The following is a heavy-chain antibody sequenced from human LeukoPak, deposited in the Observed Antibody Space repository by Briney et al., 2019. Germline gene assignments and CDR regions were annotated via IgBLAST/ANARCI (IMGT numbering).Heavy chain of an antibody. D-gene: IGHD1-26*01. CDR2: IKEDGSEK. CDR3: ARDSAKGGSKGIIGASDY. J-gene: IGHJ4*02. Sequence: GGSLRLSCAASGFTFGSYWMSWVRQAPGKGLGWVAKIKEDGSEKHYVDSMKGRFTISRDNAKNSLFLQMSSLRDEDTAVYYCARDSAKGGSKGIIGASDYWGQGTLVTVSS. V-gene: IGHV3-7*01. CDR1: GFTFGSYW.